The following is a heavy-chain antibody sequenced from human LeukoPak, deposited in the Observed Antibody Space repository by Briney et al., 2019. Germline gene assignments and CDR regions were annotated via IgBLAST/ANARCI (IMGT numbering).Heavy chain of an antibody. CDR3: ASAYCSGGDCYSFDY. Sequence: GASVKVSCKASGYTFTDYYMHWVRQAPGLGLEWMGWINPTSAGTNYAQNFRGRVTMTRDTSMSTAFMELSRLSSDDTAVYYCASAYCSGGDCYSFDYWGRGTLVTVSS. J-gene: IGHJ4*02. V-gene: IGHV1-2*02. D-gene: IGHD2-15*01. CDR1: GYTFTDYY. CDR2: INPTSAGT.